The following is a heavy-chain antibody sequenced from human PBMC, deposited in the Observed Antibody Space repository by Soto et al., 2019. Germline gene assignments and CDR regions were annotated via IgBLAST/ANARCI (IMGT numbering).Heavy chain of an antibody. CDR2: TYSSSKWYN. CDR3: AREDIVVVPAYYDYYGMDV. J-gene: IGHJ6*02. CDR1: GDSVSSNSAA. Sequence: SQTLSLTCAISGDSVSSNSAAWNWIRQSPSRGLECLGRTYSSSKWYNDYAVSVKSRITISQDTSKNQFSLQLNSVTPEDTAVYYCAREDIVVVPAYYDYYGMDVWAQGTTVTVSS. V-gene: IGHV6-1*01. D-gene: IGHD2-2*01.